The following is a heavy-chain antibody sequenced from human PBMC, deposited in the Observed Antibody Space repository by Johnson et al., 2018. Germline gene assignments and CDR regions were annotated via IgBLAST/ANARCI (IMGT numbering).Heavy chain of an antibody. V-gene: IGHV3-23*04. CDR2: VSGSDDRT. J-gene: IGHJ6*02. Sequence: EVQLVETGGGLVQPGGSLRLSCAVSGFSFKKYGIAWVRQAPGKGLEWVSVVSGSDDRTYYADSVKSRFTISRDNSKNTVYLQMNSLRAEDTAVYFCKWELGGMDGWGQGTTVTVSS. CDR1: GFSFKKYG. CDR3: KWELGGMDG. D-gene: IGHD1-26*01.